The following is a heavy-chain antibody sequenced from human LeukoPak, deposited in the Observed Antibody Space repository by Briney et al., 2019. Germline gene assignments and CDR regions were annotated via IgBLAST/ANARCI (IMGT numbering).Heavy chain of an antibody. V-gene: IGHV3-7*01. Sequence: PGGSLRLSCVASGFTFGSLWMSWVRQAPGRGPEWVANINQDGGTTYYVASVKGRFTISRDNAKNSLSLQMSSLRAEDTAVYYCTKDRQGPNQYHMDVWGKGTTVTVSS. CDR3: TKDRQGPNQYHMDV. CDR2: INQDGGTT. CDR1: GFTFGSLW. J-gene: IGHJ6*03.